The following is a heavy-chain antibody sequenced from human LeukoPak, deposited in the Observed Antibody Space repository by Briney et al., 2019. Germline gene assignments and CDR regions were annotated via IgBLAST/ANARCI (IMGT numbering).Heavy chain of an antibody. Sequence: GGSLRLSCAASGFTLSNYWMDWVRQAPGKGLVWVSRIGDDGSSTNYADSVKGRFTVSRDNAKNTLYLQMNSPRAEDAAVYYCARAWDYWGQGTLVTVSS. CDR2: IGDDGSST. V-gene: IGHV3-74*01. J-gene: IGHJ4*02. CDR3: ARAWDY. CDR1: GFTLSNYW.